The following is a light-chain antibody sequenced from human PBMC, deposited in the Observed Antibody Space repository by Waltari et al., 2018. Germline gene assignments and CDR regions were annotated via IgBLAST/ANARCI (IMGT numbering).Light chain of an antibody. Sequence: QSALTQPRSVSGSPGPSVTIPCTGTSSDVGYYNSVPWYQQQPGKAPKVIIYDVNQRPSGVPDRFSGSKSGNTASLTISGLQAEDEADYYCCSYAGNYLRVFGGGTKLTVL. J-gene: IGLJ2*01. V-gene: IGLV2-11*01. CDR2: DVN. CDR3: CSYAGNYLRV. CDR1: SSDVGYYNS.